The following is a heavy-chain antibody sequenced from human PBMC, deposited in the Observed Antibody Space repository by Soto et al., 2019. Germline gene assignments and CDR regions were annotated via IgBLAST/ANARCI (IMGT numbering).Heavy chain of an antibody. J-gene: IGHJ3*02. CDR1: GYTFASYG. V-gene: IGHV1-18*01. CDR2: ISGRNGDT. Sequence: QVQLVQSGAEVRNPGASVKVSCKASGYTFASYGLSWVRQAPGQGLEWMGWISGRNGDTNYAQKVRGRITLTTDTSTDTAYMELRSLRSDDTAVYYCSRDYFCYDSSTYFEDTFDIWGQGTMVTVSS. D-gene: IGHD3-22*01. CDR3: SRDYFCYDSSTYFEDTFDI.